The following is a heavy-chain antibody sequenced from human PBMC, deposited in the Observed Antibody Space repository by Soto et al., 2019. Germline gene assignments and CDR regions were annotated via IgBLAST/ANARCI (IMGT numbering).Heavy chain of an antibody. J-gene: IGHJ4*02. Sequence: EVQLVESGGGIVQPGVSLRLSCAASGFTFSSYWMHWVRQAPGKGLVWVSRINSDGSSTSYAGSVKGRFTISRDNAKNTLYLQMNSLRAEDTAVYYGVRTSLVVAAATREDYWGQGTLVTVSS. CDR3: VRTSLVVAAATREDY. D-gene: IGHD2-15*01. CDR1: GFTFSSYW. V-gene: IGHV3-74*01. CDR2: INSDGSST.